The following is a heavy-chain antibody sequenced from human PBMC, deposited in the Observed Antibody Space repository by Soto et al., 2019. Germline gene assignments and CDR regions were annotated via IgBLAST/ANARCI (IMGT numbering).Heavy chain of an antibody. CDR1: GGSISGGVGGLYY. CDR2: IYDSGST. D-gene: IGHD4-17*01. V-gene: IGHV4-30-4*01. Sequence: QLQLRESGPGLVKPSETLSLTCTVSGGSISGGVGGLYYWSWIRQPPGKGLEWIGYIYDSGSTYYNPSLKRRLTISVDTSKNHFSLRLSSVTAADTVLYYCAREVIPLTTDWYFDLWGRGTLVTVSS. J-gene: IGHJ2*01. CDR3: AREVIPLTTDWYFDL.